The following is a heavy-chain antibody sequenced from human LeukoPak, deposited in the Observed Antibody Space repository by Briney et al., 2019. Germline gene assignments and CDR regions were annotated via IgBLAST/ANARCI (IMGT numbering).Heavy chain of an antibody. CDR1: GGSISSCY. CDR2: IYTSGST. Sequence: PSETLSLTCTVSGGSISSCYWSWIRQPAGKGLEWIGRIYTSGSTNYNPPLKSRVTMSVDTSKNQFSLKLSSVTAADTAVYYCARDQGIAVADYYYYYGMDVWGQGTTVTVSS. D-gene: IGHD6-19*01. J-gene: IGHJ6*02. CDR3: ARDQGIAVADYYYYYGMDV. V-gene: IGHV4-4*07.